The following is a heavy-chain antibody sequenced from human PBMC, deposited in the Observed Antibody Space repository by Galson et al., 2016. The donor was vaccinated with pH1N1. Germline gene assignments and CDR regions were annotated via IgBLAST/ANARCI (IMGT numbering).Heavy chain of an antibody. CDR1: GFTFDDYA. CDR2: ISWNSGSI. V-gene: IGHV3-9*01. D-gene: IGHD3-10*01. CDR3: AKVGGLLSGYFDY. Sequence: SLRLSCAASGFTFDDYAMHWVRQAPGKGLEWVSGISWNSGSIGCADSVKGRFTISRDNAENSLYLQMNSLRAEDTALYYCAKVGGLLSGYFDYWGQGTLVTVSS. J-gene: IGHJ4*02.